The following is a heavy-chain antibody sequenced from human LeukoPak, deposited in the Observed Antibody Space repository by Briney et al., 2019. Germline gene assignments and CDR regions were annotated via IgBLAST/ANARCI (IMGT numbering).Heavy chain of an antibody. CDR2: ISSSSSYT. J-gene: IGHJ4*02. CDR1: GFTFSDYY. CDR3: AKDLYCSSTSCYEAVY. V-gene: IGHV3-11*05. Sequence: PGGSLRLSCAASGFTFSDYYMSWIRQAPGKGLEWVSYISSSSSYTNYADSVKGRFTISRDNAKNALYLQMNSLRAEDTAVYYCAKDLYCSSTSCYEAVYWGQGTLVTVSS. D-gene: IGHD2-2*01.